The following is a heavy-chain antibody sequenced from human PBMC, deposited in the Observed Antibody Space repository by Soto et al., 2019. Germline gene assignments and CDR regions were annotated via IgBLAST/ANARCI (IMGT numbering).Heavy chain of an antibody. CDR2: INHSGST. D-gene: IGHD3-3*01. CDR3: ARCRLYYDFWSGYRSLLDY. Sequence: SETLSLSCAVYGGSFSGYYWSWIRQPPGKGLEWIGEINHSGSTNYNPSLKSRVTISVDTSKNQFSLKLSSVTAADTAVYYCARCRLYYDFWSGYRSLLDYWGQGTLVTVS. CDR1: GGSFSGYY. V-gene: IGHV4-34*01. J-gene: IGHJ4*02.